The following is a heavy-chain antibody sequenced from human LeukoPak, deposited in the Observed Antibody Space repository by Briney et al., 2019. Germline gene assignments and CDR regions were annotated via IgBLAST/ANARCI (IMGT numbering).Heavy chain of an antibody. D-gene: IGHD3-3*02. V-gene: IGHV3-23*01. J-gene: IGHJ4*02. CDR2: ISGGGGST. CDR1: GFTFSSYA. CDR3: AKDRLAGWGQGPNDY. Sequence: PGGSLRLSCAASGFTFSSYAMSWVRQAPGKGLEWVSAISGGGGSTYYADSVKGRFTISRDNSKNTLYLQMNSLRAEDTAVYYCAKDRLAGWGQGPNDYWGQGTLVTVSS.